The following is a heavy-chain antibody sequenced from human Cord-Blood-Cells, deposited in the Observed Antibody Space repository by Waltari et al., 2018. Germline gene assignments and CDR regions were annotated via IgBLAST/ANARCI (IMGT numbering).Heavy chain of an antibody. D-gene: IGHD1-26*01. J-gene: IGHJ3*02. V-gene: IGHV1-2*04. CDR3: ARVLRVGAPSDAFDI. CDR1: GYTFPGYY. CDR2: INPNSGGT. Sequence: QVQLVQSGAEVKKPGASVKVSCKASGYTFPGYYMHWVRQAPGQGLEWMGWINPNSGGTNYAQKFQGWVTMTRDTSISTAYMELSRLRSDDTAVYYCARVLRVGAPSDAFDIWGQGTMVTVSS.